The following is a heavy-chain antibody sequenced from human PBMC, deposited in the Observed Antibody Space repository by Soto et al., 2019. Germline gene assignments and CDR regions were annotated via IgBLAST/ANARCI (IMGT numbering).Heavy chain of an antibody. CDR2: ITAFNGNT. CDR1: GYTFTDYG. V-gene: IGHV1-18*01. CDR3: ARISQSDFWSGYYYFFDY. J-gene: IGHJ4*02. Sequence: QVHLVQSGAEVEKPGASVKVSCKASGYTFTDYGISWVRQAPGQGLQWMGWITAFNGNTKYAQQFQGRVTMTTDTSTSAGYMELRSLESYDTAVYYCARISQSDFWSGYYYFFDYWGQGTLVTVSS. D-gene: IGHD3-3*01.